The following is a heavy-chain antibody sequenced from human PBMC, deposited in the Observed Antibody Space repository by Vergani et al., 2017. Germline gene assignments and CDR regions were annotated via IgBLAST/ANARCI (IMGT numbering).Heavy chain of an antibody. CDR1: GFIFSDHY. CDR3: VRVKGSNWNDHLYDI. Sequence: EVQVVESGGGLVQPGGSLRLSCAVSGFIFSDHYMDWVRQAPGKGLEWVGRIRNNANDYTTQYAASVKGRFTISRDDSKSYLYLQMNSLQTEDTALYYCVRVKGSNWNDHLYDIWGQGTLVTVSS. J-gene: IGHJ3*02. CDR2: IRNNANDYTT. V-gene: IGHV3-72*01. D-gene: IGHD1-1*01.